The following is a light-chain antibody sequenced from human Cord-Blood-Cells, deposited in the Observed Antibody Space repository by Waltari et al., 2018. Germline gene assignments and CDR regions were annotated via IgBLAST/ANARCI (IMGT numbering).Light chain of an antibody. CDR1: SSDVGSYNL. J-gene: IGLJ3*02. Sequence: QSALTQPASVSGSPGQSITISCTGTSSDVGSYNLVSWYQQHPCKAPKLMIYEGSKRPSGVSDRFSGSKSCNKAYLTISGLQAEYEADYYCCSYAGSSTWVFGGGTKLTVL. CDR2: EGS. V-gene: IGLV2-23*01. CDR3: CSYAGSSTWV.